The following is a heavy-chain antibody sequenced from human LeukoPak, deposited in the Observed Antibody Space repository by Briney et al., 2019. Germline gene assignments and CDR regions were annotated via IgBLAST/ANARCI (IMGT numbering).Heavy chain of an antibody. V-gene: IGHV4-34*01. D-gene: IGHD3-22*01. Sequence: SETLSLTCAVYGGSFSGHYWSWIRQPPGKGLEWIGEINHSGSTNYNPSLKSRVTISVDTSKNQFSLKLSSATAADTAVYYCANGDSSGYYYRDYWGQGTLVTVSS. CDR2: INHSGST. CDR1: GGSFSGHY. CDR3: ANGDSSGYYYRDY. J-gene: IGHJ4*02.